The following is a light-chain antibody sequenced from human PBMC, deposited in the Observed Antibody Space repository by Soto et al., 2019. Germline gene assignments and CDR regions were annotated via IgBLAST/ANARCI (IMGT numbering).Light chain of an antibody. J-gene: IGKJ4*01. CDR2: GAS. Sequence: EIVMTQSPATLSVSPGERATLSCRASQSVRGNLAWYQQKPGQAPRLLIYGASTWATGIPARFSGSGSGTEFTLIISSLQSEDFAVYYCQQYNNWPLTFGGGTNVEIK. V-gene: IGKV3-15*01. CDR3: QQYNNWPLT. CDR1: QSVRGN.